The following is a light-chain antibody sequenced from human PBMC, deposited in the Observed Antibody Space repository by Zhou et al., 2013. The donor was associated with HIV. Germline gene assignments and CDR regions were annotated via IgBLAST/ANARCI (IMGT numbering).Light chain of an antibody. Sequence: EIVLTQSPGTLSLSPGERATLSCRASQSVGSSYLIWYQQKAGQAPRLLIYGASNRATGTPDRFSGSGSGTDFTLTISRLEPEDFAVYYCQQYDRSPYSFGQGTKLEIK. V-gene: IGKV3-20*01. CDR3: QQYDRSPYS. CDR1: QSVGSSY. CDR2: GAS. J-gene: IGKJ2*03.